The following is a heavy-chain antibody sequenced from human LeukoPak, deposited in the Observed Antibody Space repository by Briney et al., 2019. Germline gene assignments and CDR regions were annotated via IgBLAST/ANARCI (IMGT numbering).Heavy chain of an antibody. J-gene: IGHJ4*02. Sequence: PGGSLRLSCATSGFIVSSNYMNWVRQAPGKGLKWVSIIYSGGRTNYADSVKGRFTISRDNSKNTLYLQMNSLRAEDTAVYYCARGFDTYGSDYWGQGTLVTVSS. CDR2: IYSGGRT. V-gene: IGHV3-66*01. CDR3: ARGFDTYGSDY. CDR1: GFIVSSNY. D-gene: IGHD3-10*01.